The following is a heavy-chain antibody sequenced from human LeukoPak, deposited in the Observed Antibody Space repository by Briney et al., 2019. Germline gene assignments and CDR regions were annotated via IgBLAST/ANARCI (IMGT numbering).Heavy chain of an antibody. CDR1: GFTFSSYA. CDR2: ISYDGSNK. V-gene: IGHV3-30-3*01. D-gene: IGHD3-22*01. J-gene: IGHJ6*02. Sequence: GGSLRLSCAASGFTFSSYAMHWVRQAPGKGLEWVAVISYDGSNKYYADSVKGRFTISRDNSKNTLYLQMNGLRAEDTAVYYCARDYYYDSSHYYGMDVWGQGTTVTVSS. CDR3: ARDYYYDSSHYYGMDV.